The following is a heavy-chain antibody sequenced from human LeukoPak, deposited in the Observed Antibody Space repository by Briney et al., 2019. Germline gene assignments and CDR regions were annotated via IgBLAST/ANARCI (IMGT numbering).Heavy chain of an antibody. D-gene: IGHD5-18*01. J-gene: IGHJ4*02. CDR2: IYHSGST. CDR3: ARGSGGYSYGL. CDR1: GGSISSGGYS. V-gene: IGHV4-30-2*01. Sequence: PSQTLSLTCAVSGGSISSGGYSWSWIRQPPGKGLEWIGYIYHSGSTYYNPSLKSRVTISVDRSRNQFSLKLSSVTAADTAVYYCARGSGGYSYGLWGQGTLVTVSS.